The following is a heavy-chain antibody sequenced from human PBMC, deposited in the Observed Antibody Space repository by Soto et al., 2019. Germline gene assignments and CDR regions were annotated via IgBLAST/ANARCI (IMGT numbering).Heavy chain of an antibody. Sequence: QVQLQDSGPRLVKPSQTLSLTCTVSGGSVSSEDYYWNWIRQPPGAGLEWIGYSFYSGNTCDNPGLKSRVTISLDTWENQFSLALTSVTDADTAVYYCVREVMNISPTGPFTAAGHFDSWGQGVLVTVSS. CDR2: SFYSGNT. V-gene: IGHV4-30-4*01. CDR1: GGSVSSEDYY. D-gene: IGHD6-13*01. J-gene: IGHJ4*02. CDR3: VREVMNISPTGPFTAAGHFDS.